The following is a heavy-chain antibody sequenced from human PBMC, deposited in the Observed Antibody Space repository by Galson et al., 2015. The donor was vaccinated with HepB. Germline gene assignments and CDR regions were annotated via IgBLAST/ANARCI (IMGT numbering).Heavy chain of an antibody. Sequence: SLRLSCAASGFTFSSYAMHWVRQAPGKGLEWVAVISHDGSNKYYADSVKGRFTISRDNSKNTLYLQMNSLRAEDTAVYYCARDNQYSGITGIFDYSGQGTLVAVSS. V-gene: IGHV3-30-3*01. CDR3: ARDNQYSGITGIFDY. J-gene: IGHJ4*02. CDR1: GFTFSSYA. D-gene: IGHD1-20*01. CDR2: ISHDGSNK.